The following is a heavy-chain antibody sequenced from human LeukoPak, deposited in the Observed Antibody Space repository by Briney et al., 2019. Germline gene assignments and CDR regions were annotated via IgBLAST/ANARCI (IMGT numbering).Heavy chain of an antibody. CDR3: ARGLARKGGIAAVWVWFDP. Sequence: GASVKVSCKASGYTFTSYGISWVRQAPGQGLEWMGRISAYAQNLQGRVTMTTDTSTSTAYMELRSLRSDDTAVYYCARGLARKGGIAAVWVWFDPWGQGTLVTVSS. J-gene: IGHJ5*02. CDR2: ISA. CDR1: GYTFTSYG. D-gene: IGHD6-13*01. V-gene: IGHV1-18*01.